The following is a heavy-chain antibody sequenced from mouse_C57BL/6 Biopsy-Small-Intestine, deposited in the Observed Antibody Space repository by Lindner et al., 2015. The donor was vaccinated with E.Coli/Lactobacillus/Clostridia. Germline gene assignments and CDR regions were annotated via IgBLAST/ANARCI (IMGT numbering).Heavy chain of an antibody. CDR3: ARDGHRWNFDS. CDR2: ITPNSGDT. CDR1: GYTFTDYY. D-gene: IGHD2-3*01. V-gene: IGHV1-18*01. Sequence: SVKVSCKASGYTFTDYYIHWVRQAPGQGLEWMGRITPNSGDTIFAQRFQGRVTMTRDTSFTTAYMELNGLKSEDTAVYYCARDGHRWNFDSWGRGTLVTVSS. J-gene: IGHJ4*01.